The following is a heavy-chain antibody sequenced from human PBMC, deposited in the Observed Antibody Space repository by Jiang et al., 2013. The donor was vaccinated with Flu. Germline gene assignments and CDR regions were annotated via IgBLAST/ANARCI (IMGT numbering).Heavy chain of an antibody. CDR1: GGTLSSYA. D-gene: IGHD5-18*01. J-gene: IGHJ4*02. V-gene: IGHV1-69*01. CDR2: IMPIFGTT. CDR3: ARGVGGYSYGYILY. Sequence: SGAEVKKPGSSVKVSCKASGGTLSSYASIWVRQAPGQGLEWMGRIMPIFGTTKYAQKFQGRVTITADESTTTAYLDLYSLRSEDTAVYYCARGVGGYSYGYILYWGRGTLVTVSS.